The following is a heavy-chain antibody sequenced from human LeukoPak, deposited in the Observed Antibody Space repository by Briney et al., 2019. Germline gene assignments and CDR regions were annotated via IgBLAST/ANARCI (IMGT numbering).Heavy chain of an antibody. CDR3: AKFPGSWYLLDY. D-gene: IGHD6-13*01. V-gene: IGHV3-30*02. CDR1: GFTFSSYG. Sequence: PGGSLRLSCAASGFTFSSYGMHWVRQAPGKGLEWVAFIRYDGSNKYYADSVKGRFTISRDNSKNTLYLQMNSLRAEDTAVYYCAKFPGSWYLLDYWGQGTLVTVSS. J-gene: IGHJ4*02. CDR2: IRYDGSNK.